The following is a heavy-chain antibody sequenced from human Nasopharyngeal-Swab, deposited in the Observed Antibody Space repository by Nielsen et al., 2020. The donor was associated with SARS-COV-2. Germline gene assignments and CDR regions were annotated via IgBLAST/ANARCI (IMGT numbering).Heavy chain of an antibody. D-gene: IGHD5-18*01. CDR2: IYYTGGS. CDR1: GDSISSGGNY. V-gene: IGHV4-31*03. CDR3: ARVGDTGMITFDH. Sequence: SETLSLTCTVAGDSISSGGNYWSWIRQHPGKGLEWIGYIYYTGGSYSNPSLKGRLTMSVDTSQNLFSLRLISVTAADTAVYYCARVGDTGMITFDHWGQGALVTVSS. J-gene: IGHJ5*02.